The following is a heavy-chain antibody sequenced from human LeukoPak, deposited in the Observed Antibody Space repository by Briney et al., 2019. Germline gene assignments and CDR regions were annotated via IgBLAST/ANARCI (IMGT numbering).Heavy chain of an antibody. J-gene: IGHJ4*02. D-gene: IGHD3-10*01. V-gene: IGHV3-48*02. CDR3: ARRISGSYLEY. Sequence: PGGSLRLSCAASVLALSTYGMKCVRQAPGKGLEWISYITSRSTTYYADSVRGRFTISRDNAKNSLYLEMNGLRDDDTAVYYCARRISGSYLEYWGKGTLVTVSS. CDR1: VLALSTYG. CDR2: ITSRSTT.